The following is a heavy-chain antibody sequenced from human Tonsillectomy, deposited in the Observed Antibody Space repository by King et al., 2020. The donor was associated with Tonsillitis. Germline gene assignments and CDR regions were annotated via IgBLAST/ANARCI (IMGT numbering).Heavy chain of an antibody. V-gene: IGHV3-7*01. J-gene: IGHJ4*02. CDR3: ARGTDAPGRDY. Sequence: VQLVESGGGLVQPGGSLRLSCAASGFTFSDYWMTWVRQPPGKGLEWVATINQDASEKFYVDSVKGRFTISRDNAQNSLYLQMNSLRAEDTAVYYCARGTDAPGRDYWGQGALVTVSS. CDR1: GFTFSDYW. D-gene: IGHD2-2*01. CDR2: INQDASEK.